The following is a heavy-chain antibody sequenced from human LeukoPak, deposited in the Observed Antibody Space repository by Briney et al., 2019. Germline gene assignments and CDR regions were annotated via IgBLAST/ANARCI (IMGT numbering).Heavy chain of an antibody. D-gene: IGHD3-16*01. CDR3: ARGGGSFDD. CDR1: GFTFSTYD. V-gene: IGHV3-21*01. J-gene: IGHJ4*02. CDR2: ISSCNDYV. Sequence: PGGSLRLSCAASGFTFSTYDMTWVRQAPGKGLEWVSSISSCNDYVYYADSLKGRFTISRDNAKKSLYLQMNRLRAEDRAVYYCARGGGSFDDWGQGTLVTVSS.